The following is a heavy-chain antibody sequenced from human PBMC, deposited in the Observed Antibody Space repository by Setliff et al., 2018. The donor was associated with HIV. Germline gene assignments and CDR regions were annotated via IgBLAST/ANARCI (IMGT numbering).Heavy chain of an antibody. CDR1: GGSLDSGNFY. D-gene: IGHD3-9*01. Sequence: SETLSLTCTISGGSLDSGNFYWSWIRQPAGKGLEWIGRVSPSGSSNYSPSLKSRVTISIDTSKHFSMNVRSLTAADTAVYYCARSRSGSGTGSCYYFHMDVWGKGTTVTVSS. CDR2: VSPSGSS. CDR3: ARSRSGSGTGSCYYFHMDV. J-gene: IGHJ6*03. V-gene: IGHV4-61*02.